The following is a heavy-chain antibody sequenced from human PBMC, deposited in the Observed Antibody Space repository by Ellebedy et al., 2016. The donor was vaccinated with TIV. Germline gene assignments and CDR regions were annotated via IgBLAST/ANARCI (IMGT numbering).Heavy chain of an antibody. D-gene: IGHD6-13*01. J-gene: IGHJ4*03. CDR2: IIPIFGTA. CDR1: GGTFSSYA. Sequence: ASVKVSCKASGGTFSSYAISWVRQAPGQGLEWMGGIIPIFGTANYAQKFQGRVTMTRDTSISTAYMELSRLRSDDTAVYYCARGGSSWYIDFDYWGQGTTVTVSS. CDR3: ARGGSSWYIDFDY. V-gene: IGHV1-69*05.